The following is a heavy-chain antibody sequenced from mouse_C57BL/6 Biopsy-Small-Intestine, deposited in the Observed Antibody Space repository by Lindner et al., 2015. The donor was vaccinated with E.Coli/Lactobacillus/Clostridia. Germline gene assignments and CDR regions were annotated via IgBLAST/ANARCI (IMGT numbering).Heavy chain of an antibody. Sequence: VQLQESGPELVKPGASVKISCKASGYSFTGYFMNWVKQSHGKSLEWIGRINPYNGDTFDSQKFKGKATLIVDKSSTTAHMELRNLTSEDSAVYFCARATTMGRYFDVWGAGTTVTVSS. V-gene: IGHV1-20*01. CDR2: INPYNGDT. CDR3: ARATTMGRYFDV. CDR1: GYSFTGYF. D-gene: IGHD2-12*01. J-gene: IGHJ1*01.